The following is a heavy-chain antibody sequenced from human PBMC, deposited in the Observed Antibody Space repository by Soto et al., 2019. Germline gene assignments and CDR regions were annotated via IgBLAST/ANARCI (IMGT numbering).Heavy chain of an antibody. J-gene: IGHJ6*03. V-gene: IGHV4-39*01. D-gene: IGHD4-17*01. Sequence: QLQLQESGPGLVKPSETLSLTCTVSGGSISSSSYYWGWIRQPPGKGLEWIGSIYYSGSTYYNPSLKSRVPISVDTSKNQFSLNLSSVTAADTAVYYCARLSTTVNFYYYYMDVWVKGTTVIVSS. CDR2: IYYSGST. CDR1: GGSISSSSYY. CDR3: ARLSTTVNFYYYYMDV.